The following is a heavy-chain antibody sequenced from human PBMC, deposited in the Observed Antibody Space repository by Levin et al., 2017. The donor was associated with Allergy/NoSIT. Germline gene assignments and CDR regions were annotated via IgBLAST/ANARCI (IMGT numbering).Heavy chain of an antibody. D-gene: IGHD3-9*01. CDR1: GFTFSSYA. J-gene: IGHJ4*02. CDR2: ISGSGGST. Sequence: GESLKISCAASGFTFSSYAMSWVRQAPGKGLEWVSAISGSGGSTYYADSVKGRFTISRDNSKNTLYLQMNSLRAEDTAVYYCAKGPGSPSRYFDYWGQGTLVTVSS. V-gene: IGHV3-23*01. CDR3: AKGPGSPSRYFDY.